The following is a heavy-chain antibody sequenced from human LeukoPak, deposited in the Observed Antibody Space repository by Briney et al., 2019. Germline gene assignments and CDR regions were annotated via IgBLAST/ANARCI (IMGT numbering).Heavy chain of an antibody. CDR2: ISGSGGST. CDR3: SLVPNY. D-gene: IGHD6-13*01. V-gene: IGHV3-23*01. J-gene: IGHJ4*02. Sequence: SSSSYYWGWVRQAPGKGLEWVSAISGSGGSTYYADSVKGRFTISRDNSKNTLYLQMNSLRAEDTAVYYCSLVPNYWGQGTLVTVSS. CDR1: SSSSYY.